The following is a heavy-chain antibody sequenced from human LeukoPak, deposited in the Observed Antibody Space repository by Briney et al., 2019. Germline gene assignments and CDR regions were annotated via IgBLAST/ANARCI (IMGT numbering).Heavy chain of an antibody. Sequence: GGSLRLSCAASGVSFSTFSMRWVRQAPGKGRGWVASISSSGSNKYYVESLKGRFVISRDNANNSLYLQINSVRVEDTAVFYCARMGDYGGDAYDVWGQGAVLTVSS. CDR3: ARMGDYGGDAYDV. J-gene: IGHJ3*01. CDR2: ISSSGSNK. CDR1: GVSFSTFS. D-gene: IGHD4-17*01. V-gene: IGHV3-21*01.